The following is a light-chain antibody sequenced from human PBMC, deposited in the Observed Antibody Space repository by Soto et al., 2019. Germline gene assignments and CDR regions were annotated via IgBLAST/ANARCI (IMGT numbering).Light chain of an antibody. Sequence: IVLTQSPGTLSLSPGQRATLSSSASEGISRDYLAWYQQRLAQAPRLLIYGASSGATGIPDRFSGSGSGTDFTLTISRLEPEDFAIYYCKQYGGVPYTFGQGTKLEIK. V-gene: IGKV3-20*01. CDR3: KQYGGVPYT. CDR1: EGISRDY. CDR2: GAS. J-gene: IGKJ2*01.